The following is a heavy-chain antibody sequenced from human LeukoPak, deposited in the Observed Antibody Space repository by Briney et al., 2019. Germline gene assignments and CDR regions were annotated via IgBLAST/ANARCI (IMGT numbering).Heavy chain of an antibody. CDR1: GGSFSGYY. CDR3: ARGRLRYYYDSSGYYYGIRFDY. Sequence: PSETLSLTYAVYGGSFSGYYWSWIRQPPGKGLEWIGEINHSGSTNYNPSLKSRVTISVDTSKNQFSLKLSSVTAADTAVYYCARGRLRYYYDSSGYYYGIRFDYWGQGTLVTVSS. V-gene: IGHV4-34*01. J-gene: IGHJ4*02. D-gene: IGHD3-22*01. CDR2: INHSGST.